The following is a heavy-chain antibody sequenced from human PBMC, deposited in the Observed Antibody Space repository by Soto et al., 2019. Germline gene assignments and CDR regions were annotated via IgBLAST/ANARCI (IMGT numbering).Heavy chain of an antibody. D-gene: IGHD6-19*01. V-gene: IGHV1-3*01. CDR1: GYTFTNYA. CDR3: ARDGVVSGDSGWYDY. J-gene: IGHJ4*02. Sequence: QVQLVQSGAEVTKPGASVKVSCKASGYTFTNYAIHWVRQAPGQGLEWMGWINAGNGDTKYSQKFQDRVTITRDTSASAAYLRLSSLRSEDTAVYYCARDGVVSGDSGWYDYWGQGTLVTVSS. CDR2: INAGNGDT.